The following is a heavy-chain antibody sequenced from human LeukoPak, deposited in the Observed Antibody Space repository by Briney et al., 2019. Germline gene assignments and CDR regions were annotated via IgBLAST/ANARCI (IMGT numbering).Heavy chain of an antibody. CDR2: IYYSGST. V-gene: IGHV4-61*01. D-gene: IGHD4-11*01. CDR1: GGSISGSSYY. CDR3: ARGIGDYSNYDYYYYGMDV. J-gene: IGHJ6*02. Sequence: SETLSLTCTVSGGSISGSSYYWSWIRQPPGKGLEWIGYIYYSGSTNYNPSLKSRVTISVDTSKNQFSLKLSSVTAADTAVYYCARGIGDYSNYDYYYYGMDVWGQGTTVTVSS.